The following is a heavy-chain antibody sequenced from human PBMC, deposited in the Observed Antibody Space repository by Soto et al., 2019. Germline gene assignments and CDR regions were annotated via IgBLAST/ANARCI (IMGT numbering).Heavy chain of an antibody. CDR1: GFTFRTHT. D-gene: IGHD3-16*01. V-gene: IGHV3-21*02. J-gene: IGHJ6*02. CDR2: ISTGSTYL. CDR3: VKGGEDITSPYGMDV. Sequence: EVQLVESGGGLVKAGGSLRLSCTASGFTFRTHTLLWVRQAPGKGLEWVSSISTGSTYLEYAHSVRGRFIISRDDAKDSVFLQMNSLKADDTAVYYCVKGGEDITSPYGMDVWAHGTTVTVSS.